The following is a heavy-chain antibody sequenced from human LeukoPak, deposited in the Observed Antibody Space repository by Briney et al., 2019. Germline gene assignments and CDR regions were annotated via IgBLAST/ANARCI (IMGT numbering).Heavy chain of an antibody. J-gene: IGHJ3*02. CDR1: GYTFTAYY. V-gene: IGHV1-2*02. Sequence: GASVKVSCKASGYTFTAYYMYWVRQAPGQGLEWMGWINPNSGGTNYAQKFQGRVTMTRDTSIVTAYMELSRLRSDDTAVYYCARVDYYGTRSANAFDIWGQGTMVTVSS. D-gene: IGHD3-10*01. CDR2: INPNSGGT. CDR3: ARVDYYGTRSANAFDI.